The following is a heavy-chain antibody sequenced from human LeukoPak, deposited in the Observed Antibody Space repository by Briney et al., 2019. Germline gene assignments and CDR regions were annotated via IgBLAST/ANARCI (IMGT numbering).Heavy chain of an antibody. V-gene: IGHV3-30*18. Sequence: PGRSLRLSCAASGFTFSSYGMHWVRQAPGKGLEWVAVISYDGSNKYYADSVKGRFTISRDNSKNTLYLQMNSLRAEDTAVYYCAKDLLLDYWGQGTLVTVPS. J-gene: IGHJ4*02. CDR1: GFTFSSYG. CDR2: ISYDGSNK. CDR3: AKDLLLDY.